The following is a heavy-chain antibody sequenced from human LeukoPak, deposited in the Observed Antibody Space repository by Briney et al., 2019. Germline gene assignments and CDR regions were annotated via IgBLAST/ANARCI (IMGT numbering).Heavy chain of an antibody. J-gene: IGHJ4*02. V-gene: IGHV3-7*01. CDR1: GFTFSNFW. D-gene: IGHD7-27*01. CDR2: IKPDGSEK. CDR3: ARHINWGFDY. Sequence: PGGSLRLSCAPSGFTFSNFWMSWVRQAPGKGLEWVANIKPDGSEKYYADSVKGRFTISRDNAKNSLYLQMNSLRAEDTAAYYCARHINWGFDYWGQGTPVTVSS.